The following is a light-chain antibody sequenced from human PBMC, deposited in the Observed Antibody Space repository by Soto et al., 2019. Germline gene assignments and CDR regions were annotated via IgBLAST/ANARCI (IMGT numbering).Light chain of an antibody. CDR1: SSDIGHYNF. CDR2: DVN. V-gene: IGLV2-14*01. CDR3: VSYTSSSTPYV. J-gene: IGLJ1*01. Sequence: QSALTQPASVSGSPGQSITISCTGSSSDIGHYNFVSWYQQHPGKAPKLMIYDVNNRPSGVSNRFSGSKSGNTASLTISGLQAEDEGDYFCVSYTSSSTPYVFGAGTKVTVL.